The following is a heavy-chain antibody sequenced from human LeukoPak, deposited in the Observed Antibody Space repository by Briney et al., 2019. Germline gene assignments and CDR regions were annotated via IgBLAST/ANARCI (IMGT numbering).Heavy chain of an antibody. J-gene: IGHJ6*04. Sequence: GGSLRLFCVSSGFTIGTAWMSWVRQAPGKGLEWLGHIKSEGEGAKTDYAAPAKGRFAISRDDSKNMIYLQMSSLKIDDTAIYYCIAHFPYFYGFDVWGKGATVTVSS. V-gene: IGHV3-15*01. CDR2: IKSEGEGAKT. CDR3: IAHFPYFYGFDV. D-gene: IGHD3-3*02. CDR1: GFTIGTAW.